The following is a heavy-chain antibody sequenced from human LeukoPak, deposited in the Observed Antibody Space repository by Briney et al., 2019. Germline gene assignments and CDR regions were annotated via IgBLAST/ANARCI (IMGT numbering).Heavy chain of an antibody. CDR3: ARDRDDIAAGYFDY. V-gene: IGHV1-69*01. CDR1: WGTFPRLS. CDR2: IIPIFGTA. Sequence: SVEGSCQASWGTFPRLSISWVRQAPGQGGGWKGGIIPIFGTANYAQKFQGRVTITADESTSTAYMELSSLRSEDTAVYYCARDRDDIAAGYFDYWGQGTLVTVSS. D-gene: IGHD6-13*01. J-gene: IGHJ4*02.